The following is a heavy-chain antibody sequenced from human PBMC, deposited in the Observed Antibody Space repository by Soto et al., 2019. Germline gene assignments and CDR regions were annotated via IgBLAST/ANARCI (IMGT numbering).Heavy chain of an antibody. CDR3: ARDIGWSPLWEY. V-gene: IGHV5-10-1*01. D-gene: IGHD1-26*01. Sequence: GESLKISCKGSGCSFTRYWITWVRQMPGKGLEWMGRIDPSDSYTNYSPSFQGHVTISADKSISTAYLQWSSLRVEDTAVYYCARDIGWSPLWEYWGQGTLVTVSS. CDR1: GCSFTRYW. CDR2: IDPSDSYT. J-gene: IGHJ4*02.